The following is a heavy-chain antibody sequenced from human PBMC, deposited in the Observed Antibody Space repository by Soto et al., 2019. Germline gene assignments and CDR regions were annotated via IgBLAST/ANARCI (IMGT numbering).Heavy chain of an antibody. J-gene: IGHJ4*02. CDR2: ISAYNGNT. CDR1: GYTFTSYG. V-gene: IGHV1-18*01. Sequence: VASVKVSCKASGYTFTSYGISWVRQAPGQGLEWMGWISAYNGNTNYAQKLQGRVTMTTDTSTSTAYMELRSLRSDDTAVYYCARVESPGPEGDLDYWGQGTLVTVSS. D-gene: IGHD3-10*01. CDR3: ARVESPGPEGDLDY.